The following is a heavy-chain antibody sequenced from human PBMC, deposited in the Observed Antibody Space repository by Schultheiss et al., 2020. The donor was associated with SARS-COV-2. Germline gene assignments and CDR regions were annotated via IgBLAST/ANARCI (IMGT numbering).Heavy chain of an antibody. J-gene: IGHJ6*03. Sequence: SETLSLTCAVYGGSFSGYYWSWIRQPAGKGLEWIGRIYTSGSTNYNPSLKSRVTMSVDTSKNQFSLKLSSVTAADTAVYYCARGIVVVPAARRYYYYMDVWGKGTTVTVSS. CDR3: ARGIVVVPAARRYYYYMDV. D-gene: IGHD2-2*01. CDR2: IYTSGST. CDR1: GGSFSGYY. V-gene: IGHV4-59*10.